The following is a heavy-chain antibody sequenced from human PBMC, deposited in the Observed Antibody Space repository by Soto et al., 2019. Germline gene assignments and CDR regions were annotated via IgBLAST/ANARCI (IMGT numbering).Heavy chain of an antibody. CDR2: INPNGGGT. Sequence: ASVKVSCKASGYKFINHYIHWVRQAPGVGLEWMGIINPNGGGTDCAQKFQGRVTMTTDTYASTVHMELSSLRSEDTAVYFCARDSSASATSYSFDYWGQGTLVTVSS. J-gene: IGHJ4*02. V-gene: IGHV1-46*01. CDR1: GYKFINHY. D-gene: IGHD3-10*01. CDR3: ARDSSASATSYSFDY.